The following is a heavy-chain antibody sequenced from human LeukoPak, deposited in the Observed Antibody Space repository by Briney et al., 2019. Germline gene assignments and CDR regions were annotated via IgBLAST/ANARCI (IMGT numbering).Heavy chain of an antibody. CDR3: ARGAFYDY. J-gene: IGHJ4*02. D-gene: IGHD2/OR15-2a*01. CDR2: ISESGSST. Sequence: GGSLRLSCAASGFTFSSYGMSWVRQAPGEGLEWVTTISESGSSTYYADSVKGRFTISRDNSKNTLYVQMNSLRAEDTAVYFCARGAFYDYWGQGTLVTVSS. CDR1: GFTFSSYG. V-gene: IGHV3-23*01.